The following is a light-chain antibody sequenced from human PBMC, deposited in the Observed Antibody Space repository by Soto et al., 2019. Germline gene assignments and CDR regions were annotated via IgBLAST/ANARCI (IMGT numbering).Light chain of an antibody. CDR3: QVWDSSSDHVV. V-gene: IGLV3-21*02. Sequence: SYELTQTPSVSGAPGQTARITCGGNNIGSKSVHWYQQKPGQAPVLVVYDDSVRHSGIPERFSGSNSGNTATLTINRVEAGDEADYYCQVWDSSSDHVVFGGGTQLTVL. J-gene: IGLJ2*01. CDR2: DDS. CDR1: NIGSKS.